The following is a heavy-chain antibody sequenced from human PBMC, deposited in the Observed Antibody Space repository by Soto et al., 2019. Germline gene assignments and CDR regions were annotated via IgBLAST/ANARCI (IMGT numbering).Heavy chain of an antibody. CDR3: ATRITVFGLLIPPFHP. CDR2: INHTGGT. J-gene: IGHJ5*02. Sequence: SETLSLTCAVCGGSVNGYYWNWIRQPPGKGLEWIGEINHTGGTHCNPSLKSRVTMSVDTSKNQFSLRLSSVTAADTAIYYCATRITVFGLLIPPFHPWGQGTKVT. CDR1: GGSVNGYY. D-gene: IGHD3-3*01. V-gene: IGHV4-34*01.